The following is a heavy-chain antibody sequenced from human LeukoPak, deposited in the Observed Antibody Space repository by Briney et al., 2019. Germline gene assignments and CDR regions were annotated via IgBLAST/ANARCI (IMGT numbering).Heavy chain of an antibody. V-gene: IGHV3-74*01. CDR1: GFTFSRYW. D-gene: IGHD1-26*01. Sequence: GGSLRLSCAASGFTFSRYWMHWVRQAPGKGLVWVSCIKSDGSSTSIADSAKGRFTISRDNAKHTVYLQMNSPRAEDTAVYYCVRDNRSYNFDYWGQGTLVTVSS. CDR3: VRDNRSYNFDY. CDR2: IKSDGSST. J-gene: IGHJ4*02.